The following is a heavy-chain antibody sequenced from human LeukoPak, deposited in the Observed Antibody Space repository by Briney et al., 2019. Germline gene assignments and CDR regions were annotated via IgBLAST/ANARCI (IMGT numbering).Heavy chain of an antibody. CDR1: GGSISSGDYY. CDR2: IYYSGST. D-gene: IGHD6-13*01. V-gene: IGHV4-39*01. J-gene: IGHJ4*02. Sequence: PSETLSLTCTVSGGSISSGDYYWSWIRQPPGKGLEWIGSIYYSGSTYYNPSLKSRVTISVDTSKNQFSLKLSSVTAADTAVCYCARQLSNAGPIAARDYWGQGTLVTVSS. CDR3: ARQLSNAGPIAARDY.